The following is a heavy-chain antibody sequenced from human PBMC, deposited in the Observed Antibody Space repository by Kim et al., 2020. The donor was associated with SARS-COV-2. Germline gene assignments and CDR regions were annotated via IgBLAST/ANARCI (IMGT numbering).Heavy chain of an antibody. V-gene: IGHV3-11*05. J-gene: IGHJ6*02. CDR3: ARDIVVVPAAQYYYGMDV. D-gene: IGHD2-2*01. Sequence: VKGRFTISRDNAKNALYLKMNSLRAEDTAVYYCARDIVVVPAAQYYYGMDVWGQGTTVTVSS.